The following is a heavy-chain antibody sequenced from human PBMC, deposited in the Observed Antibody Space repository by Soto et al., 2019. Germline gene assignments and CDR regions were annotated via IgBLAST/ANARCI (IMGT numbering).Heavy chain of an antibody. D-gene: IGHD3-9*01. J-gene: IGHJ4*02. Sequence: QPGGSLRLSCTASGFTFSSYGMGWVRQAPGKGLQWVSTIRGDGGQTHYTDAVKGRFSISRDNSKNTVYLQMDSLRAEDTAMYLCARDVGLDSDDFLAYWGQGTQVTVSS. V-gene: IGHV3-23*01. CDR3: ARDVGLDSDDFLAY. CDR2: IRGDGGQT. CDR1: GFTFSSYG.